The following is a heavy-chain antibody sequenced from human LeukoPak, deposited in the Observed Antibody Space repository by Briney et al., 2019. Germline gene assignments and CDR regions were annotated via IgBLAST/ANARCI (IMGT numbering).Heavy chain of an antibody. J-gene: IGHJ5*02. CDR3: ARGHGSVPGVNWFDP. Sequence: EASVKVSCKASGGTFSSYAISWVRQAPGQGLEWMGGIIPIFGTANYAQKFQGRVTITTDESTSTAYKELSSLRSEDTAVYYCARGHGSVPGVNWFDPWGQGTLVTVSS. CDR1: GGTFSSYA. CDR2: IIPIFGTA. V-gene: IGHV1-69*05. D-gene: IGHD2-2*03.